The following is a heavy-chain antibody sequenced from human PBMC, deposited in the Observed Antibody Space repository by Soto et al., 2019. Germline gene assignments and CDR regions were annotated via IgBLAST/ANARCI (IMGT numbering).Heavy chain of an antibody. V-gene: IGHV4-34*01. Sequence: QVQLQQWGAGLLKPSETLSLTCAVYGGSVSGANYYWSWIRQPPGKGLEWIGEMSHSGGTHFNPSLKSRVTISVDTPTNQFSLKMSSVTAADTALYYCARVERRTATTVVDAFDIWGPGTMVTVSS. D-gene: IGHD1-1*01. J-gene: IGHJ3*02. CDR1: GGSVSGANYY. CDR3: ARVERRTATTVVDAFDI. CDR2: MSHSGGT.